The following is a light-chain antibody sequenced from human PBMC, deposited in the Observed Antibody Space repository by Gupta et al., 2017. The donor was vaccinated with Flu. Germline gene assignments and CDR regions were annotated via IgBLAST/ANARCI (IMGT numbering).Light chain of an antibody. CDR2: EVH. V-gene: IGLV2-23*02. Sequence: ITNSCTGTNSDFVTFDLFSWYRQHPGEAPKLLIYEVHKRPSGVSKRFSGSKSGTTDSLTITGLQSEDEADYYCYSSEGSRTFSVFGGGTKLTVL. CDR1: NSDFVTFDL. CDR3: YSSEGSRTFSV. J-gene: IGLJ2*01.